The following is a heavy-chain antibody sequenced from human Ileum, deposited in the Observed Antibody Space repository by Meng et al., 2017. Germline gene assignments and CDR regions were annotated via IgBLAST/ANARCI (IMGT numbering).Heavy chain of an antibody. V-gene: IGHV4-4*02. Sequence: QAPLQGWGPCRVVLSGPLSLTGAVSGLAHSSSDWWSWVRRPPGNGMAYIAEMNLGGSPNYDPSLKSRVTLSVDKSNDHLSLQLTSVTAADTAVYYCAHIFDSWGQGTLVTVSS. CDR3: AHIFDS. J-gene: IGHJ4*02. CDR1: GLAHSSSDW. CDR2: MNLGGSP.